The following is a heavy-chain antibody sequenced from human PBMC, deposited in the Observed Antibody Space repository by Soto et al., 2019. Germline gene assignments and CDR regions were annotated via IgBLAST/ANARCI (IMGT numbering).Heavy chain of an antibody. CDR2: ISYSGST. CDR3: ARDVGLQHDTGYYDFWSGKNNWFDP. CDR1: GGSISGHY. Sequence: SETLSLTCTVSGGSISGHYWGWIRQPPGKGLQYIGYISYSGSTNYNPSLKSRVTISVDTSNNQFSLRLSYVTAADTAVYYCARDVGLQHDTGYYDFWSGKNNWFDPWGQGILVTVSS. D-gene: IGHD3-3*01. J-gene: IGHJ5*02. V-gene: IGHV4-59*11.